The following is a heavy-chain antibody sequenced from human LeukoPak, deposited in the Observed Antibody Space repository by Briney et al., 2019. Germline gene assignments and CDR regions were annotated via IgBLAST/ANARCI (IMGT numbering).Heavy chain of an antibody. D-gene: IGHD3-22*01. Sequence: PGGSLRLSCAASGFTFDDYGMSWVRQAPGKGLEWVSGINWNGGSTGYADSVKGRFTISRDNAKNSLYLQMNSLRAEDTALYYCARDGIRVLSYYYDSSGSFDYWGQGTQVTVSS. J-gene: IGHJ4*02. CDR2: INWNGGST. CDR1: GFTFDDYG. V-gene: IGHV3-20*04. CDR3: ARDGIRVLSYYYDSSGSFDY.